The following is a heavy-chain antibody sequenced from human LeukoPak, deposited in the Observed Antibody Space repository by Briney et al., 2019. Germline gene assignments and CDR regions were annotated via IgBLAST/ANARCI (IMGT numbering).Heavy chain of an antibody. CDR2: IYGADAA. CDR1: GFNVSSNY. CDR3: VTSTGQQFIPYDY. D-gene: IGHD6-13*01. Sequence: GGSLRLSCEASGFNVSSNYMTWIRQAPGQGLEWVSLIYGADAAYYAESVRGRFMISRDNLKNTLFLQMNSLRVEDTAVYYCVTSTGQQFIPYDYWGQGTHVTVSS. V-gene: IGHV3-66*02. J-gene: IGHJ4*02.